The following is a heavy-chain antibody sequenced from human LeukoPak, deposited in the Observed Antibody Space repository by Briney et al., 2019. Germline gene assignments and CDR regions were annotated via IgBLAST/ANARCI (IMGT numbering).Heavy chain of an antibody. J-gene: IGHJ4*02. CDR1: GFIISNDW. Sequence: GGSLRLSCAASGFIISNDWMHWVRQAPGKGPVWVSGSKTDGTNIDYADSVKGRFTISRDNAKNTLYLEMNSLRAEDTAVYYCVRDAAGSMPFDYWGQGALVTVSS. CDR2: SKTDGTNI. D-gene: IGHD2/OR15-2a*01. V-gene: IGHV3-74*01. CDR3: VRDAAGSMPFDY.